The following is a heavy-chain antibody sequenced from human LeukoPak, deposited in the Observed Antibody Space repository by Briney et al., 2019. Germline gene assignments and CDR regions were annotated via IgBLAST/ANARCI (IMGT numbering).Heavy chain of an antibody. CDR1: GFTVSSNY. Sequence: PGGSLRLSCAASGFTVSSNYMSWIRQAPGKGLEWVSVIYRSGSTHYADSVKDRFIISSDNSKNTLYLQRNSLRAEDTAVYYSATEAENYGLTLDIWGQGTMVTVSS. J-gene: IGHJ3*02. V-gene: IGHV3-66*01. D-gene: IGHD3-10*01. CDR2: IYRSGST. CDR3: ATEAENYGLTLDI.